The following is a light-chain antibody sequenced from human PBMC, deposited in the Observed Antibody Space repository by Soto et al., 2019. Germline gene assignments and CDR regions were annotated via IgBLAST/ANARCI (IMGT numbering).Light chain of an antibody. CDR2: DAS. CDR3: QQYDSYST. V-gene: IGKV1-5*01. J-gene: IGKJ1*01. Sequence: DIQMTQSPSTLSASVGDRVTITCRASQSISNWLAWYQQKPGKAPKLLIYDASTLESGVPSRFSGSGSGTEFTLTISSLQPDEFATYYCQQYDSYSTFGQGTKVDIK. CDR1: QSISNW.